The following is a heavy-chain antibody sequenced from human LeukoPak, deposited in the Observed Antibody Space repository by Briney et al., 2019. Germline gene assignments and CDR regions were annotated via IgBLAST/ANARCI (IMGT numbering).Heavy chain of an antibody. V-gene: IGHV1-18*01. CDR2: ISAYNGNT. Sequence: ASVKVSRKASGYTFTSYGISWVRQAPGQGLEWMGWISAYNGNTNYTQELQGRVTMTTDTSTSTAYMELRSLRSDDTAVYYCARFPVLARTHGGFDPWGQGTLVTVSS. D-gene: IGHD1-14*01. CDR3: ARFPVLARTHGGFDP. J-gene: IGHJ5*02. CDR1: GYTFTSYG.